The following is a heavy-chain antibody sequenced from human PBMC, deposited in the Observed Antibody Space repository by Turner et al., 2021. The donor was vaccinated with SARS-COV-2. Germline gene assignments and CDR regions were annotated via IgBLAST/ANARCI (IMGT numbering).Heavy chain of an antibody. D-gene: IGHD3-10*01. CDR1: GFSLSTSGVG. CDR3: AHSEVSGFAEANFDY. J-gene: IGHJ4*02. Sequence: QITLKESGPTLVTPTQTLTLTCTFSGFSLSTSGVGVGWIRQPPGKALEWLALIYWNDGKRYSPSLKSRLTITKDTSKNQVVLTMTNMDPVYTATYYCAHSEVSGFAEANFDYWGQGTLVTVSS. V-gene: IGHV2-5*01. CDR2: IYWNDGK.